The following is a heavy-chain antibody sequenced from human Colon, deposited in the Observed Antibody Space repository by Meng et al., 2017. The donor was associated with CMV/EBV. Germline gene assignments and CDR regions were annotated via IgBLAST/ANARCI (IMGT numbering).Heavy chain of an antibody. V-gene: IGHV3-23*01. CDR2: ITGSGAST. Sequence: GESLKISCAASGFSFNNYDMSWVRQAPGKGLEWVSGITGSGASTYYADSVKGRFTISRDNSKNTLYLQMNSLRGEDTAVYYCARDTAGDYWGQGTLVTVSS. D-gene: IGHD5-18*01. CDR1: GFSFNNYD. CDR3: ARDTAGDY. J-gene: IGHJ4*02.